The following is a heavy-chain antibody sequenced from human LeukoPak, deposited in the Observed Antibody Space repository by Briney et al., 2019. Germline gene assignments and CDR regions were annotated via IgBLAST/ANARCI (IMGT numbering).Heavy chain of an antibody. V-gene: IGHV3-21*01. CDR2: ISSSSSYI. J-gene: IGHJ4*02. D-gene: IGHD5-18*01. CDR3: ARDGLNTAMVLY. CDR1: GFTFSSYS. Sequence: GGSLRLSCAASGFTFSSYSVNWVRQAPGKGLEWVSSISSSSSYIYYADSVKGRFTISRDNAKNSLYLQMNSLRAEDTAVYYCARDGLNTAMVLYWGQGTLVTVSS.